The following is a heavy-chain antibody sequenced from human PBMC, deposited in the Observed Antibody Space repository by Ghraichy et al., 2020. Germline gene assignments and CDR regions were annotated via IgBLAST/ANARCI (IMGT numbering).Heavy chain of an antibody. V-gene: IGHV3-15*01. CDR1: GFTFSNAW. CDR3: TTDGNTVVTSAFDI. CDR2: IKSKTDGGTT. Sequence: GESLNISCAASGFTFSNAWMSWVRQAPGKGLEWVGRIKSKTDGGTTDYAAPVKGRFTISRDDSKNTLYLQMNSLKTEDTAVYYCTTDGNTVVTSAFDIWGQGTMVTVSS. J-gene: IGHJ3*02. D-gene: IGHD4-23*01.